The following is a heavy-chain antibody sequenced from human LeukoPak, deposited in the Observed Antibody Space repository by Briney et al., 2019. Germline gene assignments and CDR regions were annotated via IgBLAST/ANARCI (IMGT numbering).Heavy chain of an antibody. V-gene: IGHV4-39*07. J-gene: IGHJ5*02. CDR1: GGSISSSSYY. CDR2: IFYSGST. D-gene: IGHD6-19*01. CDR3: AREQWLGLRRWFDP. Sequence: SETLSLTCTVSGGSISSSSYYWGWIRQPPGKGLEWIGVIFYSGSTYYNPSLKSRVTISVDTSKNQFSLKLSSVTAADTAVYYCAREQWLGLRRWFDPWGQGTLVTVSS.